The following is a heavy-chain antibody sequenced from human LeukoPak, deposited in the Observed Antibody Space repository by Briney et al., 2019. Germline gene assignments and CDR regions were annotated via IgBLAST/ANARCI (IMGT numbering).Heavy chain of an antibody. J-gene: IGHJ4*02. Sequence: SETLSLTCTVSGGSISSSSYYWGWIRQPPGKGLEWIGSIYYSGSTYYNPSLKSRVTISVDTSKNQFSLKLSSVTAADTAVYYCARGPRMITYSSWYREHDYWGQGTLVTVSS. CDR1: GGSISSSSYY. CDR2: IYYSGST. V-gene: IGHV4-39*07. CDR3: ARGPRMITYSSWYREHDY. D-gene: IGHD6-13*01.